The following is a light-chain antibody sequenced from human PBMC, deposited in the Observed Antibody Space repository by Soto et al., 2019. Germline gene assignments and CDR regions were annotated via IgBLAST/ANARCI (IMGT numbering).Light chain of an antibody. CDR3: QQYGDSKT. V-gene: IGKV3-20*01. Sequence: VLTQSPGTLSLSPGERATLSCRASQRVSSNKFAWYQQKPGQAPRLLIYSTSNRATGIPDRFRGSGSWTDFTLNINRLEPEYFAVYYCQQYGDSKTFGQGTKVEIK. J-gene: IGKJ1*01. CDR1: QRVSSNK. CDR2: STS.